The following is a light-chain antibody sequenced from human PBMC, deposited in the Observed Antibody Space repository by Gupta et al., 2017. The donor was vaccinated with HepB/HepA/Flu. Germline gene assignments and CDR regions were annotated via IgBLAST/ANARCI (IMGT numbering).Light chain of an antibody. J-gene: IGKJ3*01. CDR3: IQGSHWRGFT. Sequence: VVMTQSALSLPVTLGQPASVTCRSSESLVNSDGNTYLTWFQQRPGQSPRRLIYKISNRDSGVPDRFSGSGSGTNFTLKISRVEAEDVGIYYCIQGSHWRGFTFGPGTKVDMK. V-gene: IGKV2-30*01. CDR1: ESLVNSDGNTY. CDR2: KIS.